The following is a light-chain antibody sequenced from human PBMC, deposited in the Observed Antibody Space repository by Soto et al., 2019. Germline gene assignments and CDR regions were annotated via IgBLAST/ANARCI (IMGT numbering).Light chain of an antibody. CDR1: SGHSNYA. CDR3: QTWGTGIQV. Sequence: QPVLTQSPSASASLGASVKLTCTLSSGHSNYAIAWHQQQPEKGPRYLMILNSDGSHSTGEGIPDRFSGSSSGAERYLTISSLQSEDEADYYCQTWGTGIQVFGTGTKLTVL. CDR2: LNSDGSH. J-gene: IGLJ1*01. V-gene: IGLV4-69*01.